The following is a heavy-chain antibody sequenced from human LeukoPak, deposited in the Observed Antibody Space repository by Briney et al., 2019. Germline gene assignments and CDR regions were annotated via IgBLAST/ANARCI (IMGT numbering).Heavy chain of an antibody. V-gene: IGHV4-39*07. CDR3: ARSIKEKGGALRSWFDP. CDR2: IYYSGST. CDR1: GGSISSSSYY. J-gene: IGHJ5*02. D-gene: IGHD2-15*01. Sequence: PSETLSLTCTVSGGSISSSSYYWGWIRQPPGKGLEWIGSIYYSGSTYYNPSLKSRVTISVDRSKNQFSLKLSSVTAADTAVYYCARSIKEKGGALRSWFDPWGQGTLVTVSS.